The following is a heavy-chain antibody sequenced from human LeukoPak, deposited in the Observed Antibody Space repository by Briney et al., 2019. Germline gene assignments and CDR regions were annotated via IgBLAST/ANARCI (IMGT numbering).Heavy chain of an antibody. D-gene: IGHD2-2*01. CDR2: IYYSGST. V-gene: IGHV4-30-4*08. CDR1: GGSISSGDYY. Sequence: SQTLSLTCTVSGGSISSGDYYWSWIRQPPGKGLEWIGYIYYSGSTYYNPSLKSRVTISVDTSKSQFSLKLSSVTAADTAVYYCASGYCSSTSCYQGDAFDIWGQGTMVTVSS. CDR3: ASGYCSSTSCYQGDAFDI. J-gene: IGHJ3*02.